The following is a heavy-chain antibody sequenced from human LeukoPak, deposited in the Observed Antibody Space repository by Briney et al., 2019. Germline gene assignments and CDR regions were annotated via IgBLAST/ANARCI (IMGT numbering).Heavy chain of an antibody. CDR1: GFTFSSYN. V-gene: IGHV3-21*01. Sequence: GGSLRLSCAASGFTFSSYNMNWVRQAPGKGLEWVSSISSSSSYTYFADSVKGRFTISRDNAKNSLFLQMNSLRAEDTAVYYCARDWYSSSWYYGAQRDFDYWGQGTLVTVSS. CDR3: ARDWYSSSWYYGAQRDFDY. D-gene: IGHD6-13*01. CDR2: ISSSSSYT. J-gene: IGHJ4*02.